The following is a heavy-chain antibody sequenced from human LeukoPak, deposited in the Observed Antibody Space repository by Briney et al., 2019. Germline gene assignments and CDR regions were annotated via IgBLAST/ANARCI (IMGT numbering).Heavy chain of an antibody. CDR2: IYYSGST. D-gene: IGHD3-10*01. V-gene: IGHV4-59*12. Sequence: SQTLSLTCTVSGGSISSYYWSWIRQPPGKGLEWIGYIYYSGSTNYNPSLKSRVTISVDTSKNQFSLKLSSVTAADTAVYYCARGSHHFYYGSGSYLSSNFDYWGQGTLVTVSS. CDR1: GGSISSYY. CDR3: ARGSHHFYYGSGSYLSSNFDY. J-gene: IGHJ4*02.